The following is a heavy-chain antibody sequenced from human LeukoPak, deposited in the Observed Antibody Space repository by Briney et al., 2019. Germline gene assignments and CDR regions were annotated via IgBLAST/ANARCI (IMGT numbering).Heavy chain of an antibody. CDR3: ARTGRVVGATIAY. D-gene: IGHD1-26*01. Sequence: PSETLSLTCAVYGGSFSGYYWSWIRQPPGKGVEWIGEINHSGSTNYNPSLKSRVTISVDTSKNQFSLKLSSVTAADTAVYYCARTGRVVGATIAYWGQGTLVTVSS. V-gene: IGHV4-34*01. J-gene: IGHJ4*02. CDR2: INHSGST. CDR1: GGSFSGYY.